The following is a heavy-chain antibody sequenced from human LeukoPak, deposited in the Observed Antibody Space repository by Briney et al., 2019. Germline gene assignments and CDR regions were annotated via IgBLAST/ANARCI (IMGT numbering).Heavy chain of an antibody. D-gene: IGHD1-26*01. V-gene: IGHV3-64*01. CDR2: ISSNGDNT. Sequence: GSLRLSCAASGFTFSSYAMSWVRQAPGKGLEYVSAISSNGDNTYYANSVKGRFTISRDNSKNTLYLQMASLRGEDTAVYYCARAPREGFSGSYHDYWGQGTLVTVSS. CDR3: ARAPREGFSGSYHDY. CDR1: GFTFSSYA. J-gene: IGHJ4*02.